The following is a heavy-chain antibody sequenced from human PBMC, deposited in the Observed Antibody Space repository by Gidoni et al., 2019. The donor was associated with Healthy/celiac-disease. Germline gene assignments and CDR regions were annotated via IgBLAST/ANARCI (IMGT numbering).Heavy chain of an antibody. CDR1: GVTLTYYE. CDR2: ISSSGSSI. D-gene: IGHD3-10*01. CDR3: ARGGQYYFGSGSYGFDY. J-gene: IGHJ4*02. V-gene: IGHV3-48*03. Sequence: ETQLVVPGRGLVQPGGSLRLSCAAPGVTLTYYEMNWVRQDPGKGLEWISNISSSGSSIHYADSVKGRFTISRDNAKNSLHLQMNSLRAEETAVYYCARGGQYYFGSGSYGFDYWGQGTLVTVSS.